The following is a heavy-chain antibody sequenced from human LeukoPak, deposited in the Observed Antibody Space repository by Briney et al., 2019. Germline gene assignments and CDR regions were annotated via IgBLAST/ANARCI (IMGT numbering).Heavy chain of an antibody. CDR3: AREVAYYDILTGYHYMGSYIDY. J-gene: IGHJ4*02. CDR1: GGTFSSYA. CDR2: LIPIFGTA. D-gene: IGHD3-9*01. Sequence: ASVKVSCKASGGTFSSYAISWVRQAPGQGLEWMGRLIPIFGTANYSQKFQGRVTITTDESTSTAYMELSSLRSEDTAVYCCAREVAYYDILTGYHYMGSYIDYWGQGTLVTVSS. V-gene: IGHV1-69*05.